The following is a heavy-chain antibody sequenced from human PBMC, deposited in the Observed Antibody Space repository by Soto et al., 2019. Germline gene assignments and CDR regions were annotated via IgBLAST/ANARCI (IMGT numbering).Heavy chain of an antibody. Sequence: GGSLRLSCTASGFTFGDYAMSWVRQAPGKGLEWVGFIRSKAYGGTTEYAASVKGRFTISRDDSKSIAYLQMNSLKTEDTAVYYCTRKKQYYDYVWGSYRYTNPYFDYWGQGTLVTVSS. V-gene: IGHV3-49*04. CDR1: GFTFGDYA. D-gene: IGHD3-16*02. CDR3: TRKKQYYDYVWGSYRYTNPYFDY. CDR2: IRSKAYGGTT. J-gene: IGHJ4*02.